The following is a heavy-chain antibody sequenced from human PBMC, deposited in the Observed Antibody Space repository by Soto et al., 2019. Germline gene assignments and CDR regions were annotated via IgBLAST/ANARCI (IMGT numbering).Heavy chain of an antibody. V-gene: IGHV4-59*01. CDR1: GGSISSYY. CDR3: ARERYSSGWYNYFDP. Sequence: QVQLQESGPGLVKASETLSLTCTVSGGSISSYYWNWFRQSPGKGLEWIGNIHYSRRTNYSLSLMSRVTMSVVTSGNYFSLEPSSVTAADTAVYYCARERYSSGWYNYFDPWGQGTLVTVSS. CDR2: IHYSRRT. J-gene: IGHJ5*02. D-gene: IGHD6-19*01.